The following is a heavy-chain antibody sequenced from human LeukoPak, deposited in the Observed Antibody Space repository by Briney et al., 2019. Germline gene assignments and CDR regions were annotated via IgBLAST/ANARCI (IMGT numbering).Heavy chain of an antibody. Sequence: GGSLRLSCAASGFTFSSYWMSWVRQAPGKGLEWVANIKQDGSEKYYVDSVKGRFTISRDNSKNTLYLQMNSLRAEDTAVYYCAKEVATIRGFDYWGQGTLVTVSS. CDR3: AKEVATIRGFDY. D-gene: IGHD5-12*01. CDR1: GFTFSSYW. CDR2: IKQDGSEK. J-gene: IGHJ4*02. V-gene: IGHV3-7*01.